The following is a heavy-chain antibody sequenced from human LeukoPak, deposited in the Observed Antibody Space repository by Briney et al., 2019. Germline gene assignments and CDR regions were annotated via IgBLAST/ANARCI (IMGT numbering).Heavy chain of an antibody. J-gene: IGHJ4*02. CDR3: ARDLDQGLSFDY. Sequence: NPSETLSLTCTVSGGSISSGSYYWSWIRQPAGKGLEWIGRIYTSGSTNYNPSLKSRVTISVDTSKNQFSLKLSSVTAADTAVYYCARDLDQGLSFDYWGQGTLVTVSS. V-gene: IGHV4-61*02. D-gene: IGHD3-3*01. CDR2: IYTSGST. CDR1: GGSISSGSYY.